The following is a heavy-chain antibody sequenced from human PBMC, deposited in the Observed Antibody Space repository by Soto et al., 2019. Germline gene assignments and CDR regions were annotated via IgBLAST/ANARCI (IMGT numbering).Heavy chain of an antibody. CDR3: ARSSTSANYFDY. Sequence: QVQLQESGPGLVKPSQTLSLTCTVSGGSISSGGYYWSWIRQHPGKGLEWIWYIYYSGSTYYNPSLKSRVTISVYTSKNQFSLKLSSVTAADTAVYYCARSSTSANYFDYWGQGTLVTVSS. CDR1: GGSISSGGYY. D-gene: IGHD2-2*01. V-gene: IGHV4-31*03. J-gene: IGHJ4*02. CDR2: IYYSGST.